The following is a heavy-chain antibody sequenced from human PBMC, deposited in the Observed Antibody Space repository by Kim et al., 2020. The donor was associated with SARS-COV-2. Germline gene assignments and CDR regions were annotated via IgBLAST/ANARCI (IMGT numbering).Heavy chain of an antibody. CDR3: TRERAASVFDY. D-gene: IGHD6-25*01. V-gene: IGHV3-72*01. Sequence: ITEYAASVKDRFTISRDDSNPSLFLLMNSLKTEDTATYYCTRERAASVFDYWGPGILVTVSS. J-gene: IGHJ4*02. CDR2: IT.